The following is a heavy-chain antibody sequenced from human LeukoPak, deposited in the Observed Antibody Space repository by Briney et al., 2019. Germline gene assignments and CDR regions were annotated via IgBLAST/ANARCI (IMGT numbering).Heavy chain of an antibody. CDR1: GGSISSYY. D-gene: IGHD6-6*01. Sequence: SEILSLTCTVSGGSISSYYWSCIRQPPGKGLEWIGYIYTSGSTNYNPSLKSRVTISVDTSKNQFSLKLSSVTAAGTAVYYCARLRSSVAARPWHYYYYMDVWGKGTTVTVSS. J-gene: IGHJ6*03. CDR2: IYTSGST. CDR3: ARLRSSVAARPWHYYYYMDV. V-gene: IGHV4-4*09.